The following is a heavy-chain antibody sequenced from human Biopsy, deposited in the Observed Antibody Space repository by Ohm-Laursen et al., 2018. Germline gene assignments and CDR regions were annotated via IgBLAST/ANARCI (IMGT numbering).Heavy chain of an antibody. CDR3: AGDINNWNVNY. V-gene: IGHV4-59*01. CDR2: IYYSGST. Sequence: SETLSLTCAVSGVSISSYFWNWIRQPPGKGLEWIGDIYYSGSTKYNPSLKSRVTISVDMSKSQLSLKLTSVTTEDTAVYYCAGDINNWNVNYWGQGTLVIVSS. D-gene: IGHD1-20*01. CDR1: GVSISSYF. J-gene: IGHJ4*02.